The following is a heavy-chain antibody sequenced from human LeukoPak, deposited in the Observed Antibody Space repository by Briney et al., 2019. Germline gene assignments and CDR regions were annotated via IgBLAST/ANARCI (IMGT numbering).Heavy chain of an antibody. V-gene: IGHV3-23*01. Sequence: PGGSLRLSCAASGFTFSSYAMTWVRQAPGKGLEWVSAIGGSGGSTYYADSVKGRFTISRDNSKNTLCLQMNSLRAEDTAVYYCAKQSGGSGTYYYYWGQGTLVTVSS. J-gene: IGHJ4*02. CDR2: IGGSGGST. CDR1: GFTFSSYA. CDR3: AKQSGGSGTYYYY. D-gene: IGHD3-10*01.